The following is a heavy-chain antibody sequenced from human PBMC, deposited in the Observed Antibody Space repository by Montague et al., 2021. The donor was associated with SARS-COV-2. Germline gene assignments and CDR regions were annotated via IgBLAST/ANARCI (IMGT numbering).Heavy chain of an antibody. CDR2: IYNSGST. D-gene: IGHD6-13*01. Sequence: SETLSPTCTVSGGSISRYSWTWIRQPPGKGLEWIGYIYNSGSTNYNPSLTSRVTISVDTSKNQFSLKLSSVAAADTAVYYCARVGRGSSWYEVAFDIWGQGTMVTVSP. V-gene: IGHV4-59*01. J-gene: IGHJ3*02. CDR3: ARVGRGSSWYEVAFDI. CDR1: GGSISRYS.